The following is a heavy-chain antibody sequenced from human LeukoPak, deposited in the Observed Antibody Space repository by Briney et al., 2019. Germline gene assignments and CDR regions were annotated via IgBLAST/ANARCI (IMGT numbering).Heavy chain of an antibody. CDR3: AKESSGWYGGYFDY. J-gene: IGHJ4*02. CDR2: ISYDGSNK. CDR1: GFTFSSYG. Sequence: GGSLRLSCAASGFTFSSYGMHWVRQAPGKGLEWVAVISYDGSNKYYADSVKGRFTISRDNSKNTLYLQMNNLRAEDTAVYYCAKESSGWYGGYFDYWGQGTLVTVSS. D-gene: IGHD6-19*01. V-gene: IGHV3-30*18.